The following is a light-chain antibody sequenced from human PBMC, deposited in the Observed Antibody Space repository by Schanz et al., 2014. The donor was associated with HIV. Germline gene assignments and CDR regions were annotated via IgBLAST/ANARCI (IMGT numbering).Light chain of an antibody. V-gene: IGLV2-14*03. Sequence: QSALTQPASVSGSPGQSITISCTGDSSDVGGYDYVSWYQQHPGKAPELMIYDVSNRPSGVSNRFSGAKSGNTASLTISGLQADDEADYFCSSYTVARTCWFGGGTKLTVL. CDR1: SSDVGGYDY. J-gene: IGLJ3*02. CDR3: SSYTVARTCW. CDR2: DVS.